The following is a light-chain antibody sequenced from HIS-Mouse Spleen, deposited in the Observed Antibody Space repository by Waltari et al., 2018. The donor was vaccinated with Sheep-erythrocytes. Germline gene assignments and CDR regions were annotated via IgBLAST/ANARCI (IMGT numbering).Light chain of an antibody. CDR3: AAWDDSLNGPV. Sequence: QSALTQPASVSGSPGQSITISCTGTSRDVGSYNLVSWYQQHPGKAPKLMIYEGSKRPSGVSNRFSGSKSGTSASLAISGLQSDDEADYYCAAWDDSLNGPVFGGGTKLTVL. CDR2: EGS. V-gene: IGLV2-14*02. J-gene: IGLJ3*02. CDR1: SRDVGSYNL.